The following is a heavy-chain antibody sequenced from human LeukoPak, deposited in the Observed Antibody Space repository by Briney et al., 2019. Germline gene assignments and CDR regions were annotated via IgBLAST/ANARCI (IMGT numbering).Heavy chain of an antibody. CDR3: ARDLMATNLFDY. CDR1: GFTFSSYS. D-gene: IGHD5-12*01. J-gene: IGHJ4*02. CDR2: ISSGSNYI. Sequence: PGGSLRLSCAASGFTFSSYSTNWVRQAPGKGLEWASSISSGSNYIYYADSVKGRFTISRDNAKNSLYLQMNSLRAEDTAVYYCARDLMATNLFDYWGQGTLVTVSS. V-gene: IGHV3-21*01.